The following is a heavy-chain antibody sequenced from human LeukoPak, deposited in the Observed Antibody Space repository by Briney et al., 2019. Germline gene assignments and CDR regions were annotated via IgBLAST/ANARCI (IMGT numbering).Heavy chain of an antibody. D-gene: IGHD6-19*01. CDR3: ARTDSRGAFDI. CDR1: GGSISSYY. V-gene: IGHV4-59*08. J-gene: IGHJ3*02. CDR2: IYYSGST. Sequence: PSETLSLTCTVSGGSISSYYWSWIRRPPGKGLEWIGYIYYSGSTNYNPSLKSRVTISVDTSKNQFSLKLSSVTAADTAVYYCARTDSRGAFDIWGQGTMVTVSS.